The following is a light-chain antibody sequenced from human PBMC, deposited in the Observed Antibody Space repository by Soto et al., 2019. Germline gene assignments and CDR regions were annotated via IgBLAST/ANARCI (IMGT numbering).Light chain of an antibody. CDR3: QQCYSTPLT. CDR1: QSISSY. J-gene: IGKJ4*01. Sequence: DIQMNQSPSSLSASVGDRVTITCRASQSISSYLNWYQQRPGKAPNLLISGASTLQSGIPSRFSGSGSGTDFTLTISSLQPEDSATYYCQQCYSTPLTFGGGTKVEIK. V-gene: IGKV1-39*01. CDR2: GAS.